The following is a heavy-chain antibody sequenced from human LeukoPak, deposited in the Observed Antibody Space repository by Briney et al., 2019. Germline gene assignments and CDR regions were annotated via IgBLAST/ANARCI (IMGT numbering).Heavy chain of an antibody. D-gene: IGHD1-26*01. Sequence: PGGSLRLSCAASGFTFSSHWMTWVRQAPGKGLEWVANIKEDGTRKNYMDSVKGRFTISRDNAKNSLYLQMNSLRAEDTAVYYCARDSALYSGSYYYYGMDVWGQGTTVTVSS. J-gene: IGHJ6*02. CDR1: GFTFSSHW. V-gene: IGHV3-7*01. CDR3: ARDSALYSGSYYYYGMDV. CDR2: IKEDGTRK.